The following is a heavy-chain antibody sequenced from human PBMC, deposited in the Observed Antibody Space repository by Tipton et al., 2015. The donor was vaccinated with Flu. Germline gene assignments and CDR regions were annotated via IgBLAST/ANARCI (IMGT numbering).Heavy chain of an antibody. V-gene: IGHV3-13*01. Sequence: SLRLSCAASGFTFNIYDIHWVRRVTGKALEWVSAIGSAGNTHYSDSVKGRFTITRDNVKNSLYLQMNSLRVGDTAVYYCARGPLPDSNWYNGMDVWGQGTTVTVSS. CDR1: GFTFNIYD. D-gene: IGHD6-13*01. CDR3: ARGPLPDSNWYNGMDV. J-gene: IGHJ6*02. CDR2: IGSAGNT.